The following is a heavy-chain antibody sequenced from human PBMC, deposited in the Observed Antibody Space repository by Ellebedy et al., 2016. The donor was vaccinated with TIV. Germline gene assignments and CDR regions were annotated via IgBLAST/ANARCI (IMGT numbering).Heavy chain of an antibody. Sequence: ASVKVSCKASGYTFTSYGISWVRQTPGQGLEWMGWISAYNGNTNYAQKLQGRVTMTTDTSTSTAYMELRSLRSDDTAVYYCARTDTLYYYDSSGYWDAFDIWGQGTMVTVSS. V-gene: IGHV1-18*01. J-gene: IGHJ3*02. D-gene: IGHD3-22*01. CDR3: ARTDTLYYYDSSGYWDAFDI. CDR1: GYTFTSYG. CDR2: ISAYNGNT.